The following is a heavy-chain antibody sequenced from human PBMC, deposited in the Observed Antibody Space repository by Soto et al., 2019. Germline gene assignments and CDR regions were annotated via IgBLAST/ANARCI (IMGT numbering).Heavy chain of an antibody. Sequence: GGSLRLSCAASGFTFSSYAMSWVRRTPGKGLEWVSTVSGSSGSIYYADSVKGRFTTSRDNSRNTVYLQMNRLRAEDTAVYYCVKNIVVVPAAGDAFDFWGQGTMVTVSS. V-gene: IGHV3-23*01. D-gene: IGHD2-2*01. CDR3: VKNIVVVPAAGDAFDF. CDR1: GFTFSSYA. J-gene: IGHJ3*01. CDR2: VSGSSGSI.